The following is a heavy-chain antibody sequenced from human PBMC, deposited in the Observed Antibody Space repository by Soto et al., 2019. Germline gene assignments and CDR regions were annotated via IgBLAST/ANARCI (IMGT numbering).Heavy chain of an antibody. CDR1: GDSVSNKGAT. D-gene: IGHD1-26*01. CDR2: TYYRSKWNY. CDR3: ARDPPDFNSGLDY. V-gene: IGHV6-1*01. Sequence: PSQTLSLTCAISGDSVSNKGATWNWVRLSPSRGLEWLGRTYYRSKWNYDYAISVRSRISINPDTSKNQFSLQLNSVTPEDTAVYYCARDPPDFNSGLDYWGQGTTVTVSS. J-gene: IGHJ4*03.